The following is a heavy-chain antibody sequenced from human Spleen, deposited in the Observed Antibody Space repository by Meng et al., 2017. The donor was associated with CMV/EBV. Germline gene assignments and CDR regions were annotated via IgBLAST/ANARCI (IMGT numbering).Heavy chain of an antibody. V-gene: IGHV4-39*07. CDR2: IYYDGRT. D-gene: IGHD2-15*01. CDR3: ARSNSGGSRGRFDP. CDR1: GGSISSTSDY. Sequence: SGGSISSTSDYWAWIRQPPGKGLEWVGTIYYDGRTNYNSSLKSRVTMSVNTSKSQFSLKLSSVTAADTAVYYCARSNSGGSRGRFDPWGQGTLVTVSS. J-gene: IGHJ5*02.